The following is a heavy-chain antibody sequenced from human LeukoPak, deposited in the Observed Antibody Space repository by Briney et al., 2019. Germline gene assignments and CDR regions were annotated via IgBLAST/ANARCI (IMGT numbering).Heavy chain of an antibody. Sequence: GASLKISCKGSGYSFDMYWTGWVRQMPGKGLEWMGIIYPGDFQTAYSPSFQGQVTISADQSISTAYLQWRSLKASDTAIYYCGRIRGYDFWSRGAFDIWGQGTMVTVSS. CDR2: IYPGDFQT. D-gene: IGHD3-3*01. CDR3: GRIRGYDFWSRGAFDI. J-gene: IGHJ3*02. CDR1: GYSFDMYW. V-gene: IGHV5-51*01.